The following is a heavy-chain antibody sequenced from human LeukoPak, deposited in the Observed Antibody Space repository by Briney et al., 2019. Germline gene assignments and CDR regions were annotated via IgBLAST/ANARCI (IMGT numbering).Heavy chain of an antibody. V-gene: IGHV7-4-1*02. J-gene: IGHJ4*02. CDR3: VRQYSGYESLYFDS. Sequence: ASVKVSCKASGYTFSSYTLSWLRQAPGQGLEWMGWINTYTGTPTYAQGFTERFVFSLDSSVSTAYLQINSLKAEDIAVYYCVRQYSGYESLYFDSWGQGTLVTVSS. D-gene: IGHD5-12*01. CDR2: INTYTGTP. CDR1: GYTFSSYT.